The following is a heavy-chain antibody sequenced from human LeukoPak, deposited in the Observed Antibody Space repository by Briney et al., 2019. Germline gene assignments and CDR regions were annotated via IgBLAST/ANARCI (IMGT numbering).Heavy chain of an antibody. J-gene: IGHJ6*03. CDR2: IYYFGST. CDR3: ARALGYCSGGSCYWDQYYYYYMDV. CDR1: GVSISSYY. Sequence: SETLSLTCTVSGVSISSYYWSWIRQPPGKGLGWIGNIYYFGSTNYNPSLKSRVTISVDTSKNQFSLKLSSVTAADTAVYYCARALGYCSGGSCYWDQYYYYYMDVWGKGTTVTVSS. D-gene: IGHD2-15*01. V-gene: IGHV4-59*01.